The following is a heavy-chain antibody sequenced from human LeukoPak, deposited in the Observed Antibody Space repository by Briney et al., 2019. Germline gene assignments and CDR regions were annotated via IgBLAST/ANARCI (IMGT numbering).Heavy chain of an antibody. Sequence: SETLSLTGTVSGGSSSSYYWSWIGQPPGKGLEWIGYIYYSGSTNYNPSLKSRVTISVDTSKNQFSLKLSSVTAADTAVYYCARDRPHYYDSSGYNAFDIWGQGTMVTVSS. V-gene: IGHV4-59*01. CDR3: ARDRPHYYDSSGYNAFDI. D-gene: IGHD3-22*01. J-gene: IGHJ3*02. CDR2: IYYSGST. CDR1: GGSSSSYY.